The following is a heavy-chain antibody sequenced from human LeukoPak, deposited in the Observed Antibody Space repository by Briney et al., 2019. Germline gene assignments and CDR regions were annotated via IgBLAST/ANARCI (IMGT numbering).Heavy chain of an antibody. CDR1: GYTLTGQH. Sequence: ASVKVTLSASGYTLTGQHRHWLRQAPGQGLEWMGWINPNSGGANYAQKFQVRVTITRDTSISTAYMELSRLRSDVTAVYYCASNIVGPTTESWGQGILVTVSS. J-gene: IGHJ5*02. CDR3: ASNIVGPTTES. D-gene: IGHD1-26*01. V-gene: IGHV1-2*02. CDR2: INPNSGGA.